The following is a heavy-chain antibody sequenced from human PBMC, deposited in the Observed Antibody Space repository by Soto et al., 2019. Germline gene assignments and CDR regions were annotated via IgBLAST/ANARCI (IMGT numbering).Heavy chain of an antibody. V-gene: IGHV1-3*01. CDR1: GYTFNSHA. D-gene: IGHD3-10*02. Sequence: QVQFMQSGAEVKKPGASVKVSCKASGYTFNSHAIHWVRQAPGQRPEWLGWINAGNGNTYYSEKFEGRVKFTRDTDATTVNMELTSLTSEDTAIYYCGRDQSGIGYYVDWFDPWGQGTLVTVSS. CDR2: INAGNGNT. J-gene: IGHJ5*02. CDR3: GRDQSGIGYYVDWFDP.